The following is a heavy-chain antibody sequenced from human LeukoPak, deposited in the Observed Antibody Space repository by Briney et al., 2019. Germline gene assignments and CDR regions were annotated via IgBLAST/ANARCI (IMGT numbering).Heavy chain of an antibody. V-gene: IGHV3-30*18. D-gene: IGHD3-16*01. CDR2: ISYDGGDK. CDR1: GFTFGTHS. CDR3: VKEGVEYSYSYGDY. Sequence: GGSLRLSCLASGFTFGTHSMSWVRQAPGKGLEWVALISYDGGDKYYAESMKGRITISRDNAENTLYLQMNNLRPDDTAFYFCVKEGVEYSYSYGDYWGQGTLVTVSS. J-gene: IGHJ4*02.